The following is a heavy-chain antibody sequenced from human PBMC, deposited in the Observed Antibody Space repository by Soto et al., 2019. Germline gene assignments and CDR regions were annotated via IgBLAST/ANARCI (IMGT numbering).Heavy chain of an antibody. CDR3: ARDEIVVVPAERRPVYYYYGMDV. CDR2: ISYDGSNK. CDR1: GFTFSSYA. V-gene: IGHV3-30-3*01. J-gene: IGHJ6*02. D-gene: IGHD2-2*01. Sequence: VQLVESGGGVVQPGRSLRLSCAASGFTFSSYAMHWVRQAPGKGLEWVAVISYDGSNKYYADSVKGRFTISRDNSKNTLYLQMNSLRAEDTAVYYCARDEIVVVPAERRPVYYYYGMDVWGQGTTVTVSS.